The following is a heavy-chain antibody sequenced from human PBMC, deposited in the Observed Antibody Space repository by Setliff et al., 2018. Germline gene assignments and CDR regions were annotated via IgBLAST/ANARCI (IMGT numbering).Heavy chain of an antibody. D-gene: IGHD2-15*01. CDR3: GRGFSRIAGWGNWFDP. V-gene: IGHV4-61*09. Sequence: SETLSLTCTVSDDSISSRTYYWSWIRQPAGKGLEWIGHIYTSWSTVYNPSPQSRVTISVDTSKNQFSLSLSSVTAADTAVYYCGRGFSRIAGWGNWFDPWGQGILVTVSS. J-gene: IGHJ5*02. CDR1: DDSISSRTYY. CDR2: IYTSWST.